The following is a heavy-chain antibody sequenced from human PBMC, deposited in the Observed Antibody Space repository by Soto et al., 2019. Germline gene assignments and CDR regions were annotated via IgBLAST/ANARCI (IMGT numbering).Heavy chain of an antibody. J-gene: IGHJ4*02. Sequence: GGSLRLSCAASGFTFSSYAMSWVRQAPGKGLEWVSAISGSGGSTYYADSVKGRFTISRDNSKNTLYLQMNSLRAEDTAVYYCAKGRVGYSSGPVDYWGQGTLVTVSS. V-gene: IGHV3-23*01. CDR2: ISGSGGST. CDR3: AKGRVGYSSGPVDY. CDR1: GFTFSSYA. D-gene: IGHD6-19*01.